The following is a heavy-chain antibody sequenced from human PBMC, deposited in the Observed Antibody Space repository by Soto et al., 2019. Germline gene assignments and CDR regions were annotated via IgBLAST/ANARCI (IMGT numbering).Heavy chain of an antibody. CDR1: RGSISSGGYS. CDR3: ARALYSGYGGGYCSGGSCYWRVDPFDY. V-gene: IGHV4-30-2*01. J-gene: IGHJ4*02. D-gene: IGHD2-15*01. CDR2: IYHSGST. Sequence: SETLSLTCALARGSISSGGYSWSWIRQPPGKGMEWIGYIYHSGSTYYNPSLKSRVTISVDRSKNQFSLKLSSVTAADTAVYYCARALYSGYGGGYCSGGSCYWRVDPFDYWGQGTLVTVS.